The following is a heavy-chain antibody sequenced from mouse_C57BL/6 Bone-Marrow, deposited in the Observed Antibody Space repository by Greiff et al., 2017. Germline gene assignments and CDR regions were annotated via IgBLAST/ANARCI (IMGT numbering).Heavy chain of an antibody. J-gene: IGHJ2*01. CDR1: GYTFTSYT. Sequence: VQLVESGAELARPGASVKMSCKASGYTFTSYTMHWVKQRPGQGLEWIGYINPSSGYTKYNQKFKDKATLTADKSSSTAYMQLSSLTSEDSAVYYCARGDPRNYFDYWGQGTTLTVSS. CDR2: INPSSGYT. V-gene: IGHV1-4*01. CDR3: ARGDPRNYFDY.